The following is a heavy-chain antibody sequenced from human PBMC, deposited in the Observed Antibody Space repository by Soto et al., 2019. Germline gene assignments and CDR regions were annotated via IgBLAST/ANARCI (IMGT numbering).Heavy chain of an antibody. J-gene: IGHJ6*02. CDR3: ATNRFGESYYYYYGMDV. D-gene: IGHD3-10*01. CDR1: GGSISSGGYY. CDR2: IYYSGST. V-gene: IGHV4-31*03. Sequence: SETLSLTCTVSGGSISSGGYYWSWIRQHPGKGLEWIGYIYYSGSTYYNPSLKSRVTISVDTSKNQFSLKLSSVTAADTAVYYCATNRFGESYYYYYGMDVWGQGTTVTVSS.